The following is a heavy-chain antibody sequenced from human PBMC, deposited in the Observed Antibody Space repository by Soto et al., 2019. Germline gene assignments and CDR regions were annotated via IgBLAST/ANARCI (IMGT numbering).Heavy chain of an antibody. CDR3: VRERSGYSSGPFDY. D-gene: IGHD6-19*01. V-gene: IGHV3-21*01. CDR2: LSSSTNFI. J-gene: IGHJ4*02. CDR1: GFTFSSYN. Sequence: GESLRLSCAASGFTFSSYNMNWVRQAPGKGLEWVSSLSSSTNFIYYADSLKGRFTISRDNAKNSLYLQMNSLRVEDTAVYYCVRERSGYSSGPFDYWGQGTLVTVSS.